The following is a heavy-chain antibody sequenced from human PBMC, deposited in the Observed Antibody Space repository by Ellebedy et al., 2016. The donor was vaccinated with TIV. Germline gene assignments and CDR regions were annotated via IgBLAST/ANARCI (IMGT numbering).Heavy chain of an antibody. J-gene: IGHJ5*01. V-gene: IGHV5-10-1*01. CDR1: GYSFPTYW. CDR2: IDPTDSYT. Sequence: PGGSLRLSCKGSGYSFPTYWISWVRQMPGQGLEWMGKIDPTDSYTNYSPSFQGNVTISVDRSIGTAYLQWGSLKASDTAMYYCARHRLRYFDWFESWGQGTLVTVSS. CDR3: ARHRLRYFDWFES. D-gene: IGHD3-9*01.